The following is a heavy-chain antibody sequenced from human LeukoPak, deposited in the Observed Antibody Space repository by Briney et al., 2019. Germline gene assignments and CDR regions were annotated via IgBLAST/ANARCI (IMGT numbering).Heavy chain of an antibody. CDR2: IYYSGST. J-gene: IGHJ4*02. V-gene: IGHV4-59*01. Sequence: SETLSLTCTVSGGSISGYYWSWIRQPPGKGLEWIGYIYYSGSTNYNPSLKSRVTISVDTSKNQFSLKLSSVTAADTAVYYCAREQAGNTYYYGSGSFPTTSDYWGQGTLVTVSS. D-gene: IGHD3-10*01. CDR3: AREQAGNTYYYGSGSFPTTSDY. CDR1: GGSISGYY.